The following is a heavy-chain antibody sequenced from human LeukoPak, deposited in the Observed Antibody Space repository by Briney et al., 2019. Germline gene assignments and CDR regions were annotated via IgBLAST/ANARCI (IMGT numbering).Heavy chain of an antibody. D-gene: IGHD3-3*01. Sequence: GGSVRLSCAASGFTFSSYGMHWVRQAPGKGLEWVAFIRYDGSNKYYADSVKGRFTISRDNSKNTLYLQMNSQRAEDTAVYYCAKVRVTIFGGEDDYWGQGTLVTVSS. CDR3: AKVRVTIFGGEDDY. V-gene: IGHV3-30*02. CDR1: GFTFSSYG. CDR2: IRYDGSNK. J-gene: IGHJ4*02.